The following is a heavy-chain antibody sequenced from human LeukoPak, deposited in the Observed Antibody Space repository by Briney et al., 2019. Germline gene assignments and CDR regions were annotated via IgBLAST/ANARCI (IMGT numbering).Heavy chain of an antibody. CDR2: ISAYNGNT. D-gene: IGHD3-3*01. J-gene: IGHJ6*03. Sequence: ASVKVSCKASGYTFTSYGISWVRQAPGQGLEWMGWISAYNGNTNYAQKLQGRVTMTTDTSTSTAYMELSSLRSEDTAVYYCTTTYYDFWSGYHPAHYYYYMDVWGKGTTVTVSS. V-gene: IGHV1-18*01. CDR1: GYTFTSYG. CDR3: TTTYYDFWSGYHPAHYYYYMDV.